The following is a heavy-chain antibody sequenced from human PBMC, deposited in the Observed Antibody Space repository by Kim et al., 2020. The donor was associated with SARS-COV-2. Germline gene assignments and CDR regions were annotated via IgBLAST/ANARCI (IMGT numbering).Heavy chain of an antibody. V-gene: IGHV3-73*01. J-gene: IGHJ4*02. Sequence: ASVKGRFTIARDDSKNTAYLQMNSLKTEDTAVYYCTRLGGYYGDSDFDYWGQGTLVTVSS. CDR3: TRLGGYYGDSDFDY. D-gene: IGHD4-17*01.